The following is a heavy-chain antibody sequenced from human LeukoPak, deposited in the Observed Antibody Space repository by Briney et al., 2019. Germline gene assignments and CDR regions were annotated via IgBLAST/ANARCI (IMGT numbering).Heavy chain of an antibody. CDR3: ARDSEPDFWSGYYCLDY. V-gene: IGHV3-21*01. D-gene: IGHD3-3*01. Sequence: GGSLRLSCAASGFTFSSYSMNWVRQAPGKGLEWVSSISSSSYKYYADSVKGRFTISRDNAKNSLYLQMNSLRAEDTAVYYCARDSEPDFWSGYYCLDYWGQGTLVTVSS. J-gene: IGHJ4*02. CDR2: ISSSSYK. CDR1: GFTFSSYS.